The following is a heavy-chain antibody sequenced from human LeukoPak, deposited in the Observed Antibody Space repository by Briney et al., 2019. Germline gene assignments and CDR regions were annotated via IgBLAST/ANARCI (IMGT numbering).Heavy chain of an antibody. CDR3: ARDRILTGYYVGFDP. Sequence: PSETLSLTCTVSGYSISSGYYWGWIRQPPGKGLEWIGSIYHSGSTYYNPSLKSRVTISVDASKNQFSLKLSSVTAADTAVYYCARDRILTGYYVGFDPWGQGTLVTVSS. J-gene: IGHJ5*02. CDR2: IYHSGST. CDR1: GYSISSGYY. D-gene: IGHD3-9*01. V-gene: IGHV4-38-2*02.